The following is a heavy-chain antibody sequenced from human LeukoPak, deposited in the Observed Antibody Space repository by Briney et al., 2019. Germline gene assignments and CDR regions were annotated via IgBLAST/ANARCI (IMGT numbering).Heavy chain of an antibody. Sequence: PGGSLRLSCAASGNYWMHWVRQAPGKGLVWVSHINSDGSWTSYADSVKGRFTISKGNAKNTVYLQMNNLRAEDTAVYYCVSFYETDWGRGTLVTVSS. CDR1: GNYW. D-gene: IGHD2/OR15-2a*01. CDR2: INSDGSWT. J-gene: IGHJ4*02. CDR3: VSFYETD. V-gene: IGHV3-74*01.